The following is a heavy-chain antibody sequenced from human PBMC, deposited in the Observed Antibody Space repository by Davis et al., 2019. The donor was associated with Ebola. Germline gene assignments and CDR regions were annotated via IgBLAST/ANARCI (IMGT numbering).Heavy chain of an antibody. CDR1: EFIFSSYG. V-gene: IGHV3-74*01. Sequence: GESLKISCAASEFIFSSYGMHWVRQVPGKGLVWVSSINRDGTTKTYADSVKGRFTVSRDNAKSTLYLQMNSLRVEDTAVYYCASYVVGWGRGTLVTASS. J-gene: IGHJ4*02. D-gene: IGHD2-15*01. CDR3: ASYVVG. CDR2: INRDGTTK.